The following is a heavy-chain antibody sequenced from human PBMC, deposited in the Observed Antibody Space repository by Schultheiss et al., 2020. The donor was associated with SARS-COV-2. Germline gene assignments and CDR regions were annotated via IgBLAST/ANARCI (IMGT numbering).Heavy chain of an antibody. CDR3: ARDGGSIAVALKVMDV. CDR1: GFTFSSYA. Sequence: GESLKISCAASGFTFSSYAMSWVRQAPGKGLEWVSAISGSGGSTYYADSVKGRFTISRDNSKNTLYLQMNSLRAEDTAVYYCARDGGSIAVALKVMDVWGQGTTVTVSS. D-gene: IGHD6-19*01. J-gene: IGHJ6*02. CDR2: ISGSGGST. V-gene: IGHV3-23*01.